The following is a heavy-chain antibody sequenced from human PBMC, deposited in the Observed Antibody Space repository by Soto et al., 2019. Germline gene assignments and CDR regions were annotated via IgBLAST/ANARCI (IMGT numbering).Heavy chain of an antibody. Sequence: QVQLQESGPGLVKPSGTLSLTCAVSGGFISSGYWWSWVRQSPGTGLEWIGEIHHSGSINYNPSLEGRVTVSVDRSKNQFSLKLNSVPAADTAVYYCARTNYGSGGDYNFDYWGQGILGTVSS. CDR3: ARTNYGSGGDYNFDY. V-gene: IGHV4-4*02. D-gene: IGHD3-10*01. CDR1: GGFISSGYW. CDR2: IHHSGSI. J-gene: IGHJ4*02.